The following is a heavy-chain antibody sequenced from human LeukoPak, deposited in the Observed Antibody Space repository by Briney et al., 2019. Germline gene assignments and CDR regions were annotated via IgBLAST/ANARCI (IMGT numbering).Heavy chain of an antibody. Sequence: PSETLSLTCTVSGGSISSSSYYWGWIRQPPGKGLEWIGSIYYNGSTYYNPSLKSRVTISVDTSKNQFSLKLSSVTAADTAVYYCARWDSSRLAFDIWGQGTMVTVSS. V-gene: IGHV4-39*07. CDR2: IYYNGST. D-gene: IGHD6-13*01. J-gene: IGHJ3*02. CDR3: ARWDSSRLAFDI. CDR1: GGSISSSSYY.